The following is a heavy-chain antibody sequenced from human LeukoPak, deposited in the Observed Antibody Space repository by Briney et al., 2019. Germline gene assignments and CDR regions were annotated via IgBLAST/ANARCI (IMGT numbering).Heavy chain of an antibody. CDR2: ISWNSGSI. CDR1: GFTFDDYA. CDR3: AKSACITIYGVVPSAY. J-gene: IGHJ4*02. D-gene: IGHD3-3*01. Sequence: GGSLRLSCAASGFTFDDYAMHWVRQAPGKGLEWVSGISWNSGSIGYADSVKGRFTISRDNAKNSLYLQMNSLRAEDTALYYCAKSACITIYGVVPSAYWGQGTLVTVSS. V-gene: IGHV3-9*01.